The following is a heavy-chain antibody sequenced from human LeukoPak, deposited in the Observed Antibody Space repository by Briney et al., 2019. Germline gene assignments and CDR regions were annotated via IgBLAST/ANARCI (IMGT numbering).Heavy chain of an antibody. Sequence: GGSLRLSCAASGFTFSGYWMSWVRQAPGKGLEWVANIKQDGSGKYYVDSVKGRFTISRDNAKNSLYLQMNSLRAEDTAVYYCARDGPAAFGYWGQGTLVTVSS. V-gene: IGHV3-7*01. J-gene: IGHJ4*02. CDR1: GFTFSGYW. D-gene: IGHD6-13*01. CDR3: ARDGPAAFGY. CDR2: IKQDGSGK.